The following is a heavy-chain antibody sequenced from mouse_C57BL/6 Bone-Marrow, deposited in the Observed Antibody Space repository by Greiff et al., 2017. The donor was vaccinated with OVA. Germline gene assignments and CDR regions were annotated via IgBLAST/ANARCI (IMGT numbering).Heavy chain of an antibody. CDR3: ARNWGAWFAY. CDR2: IYPRSGNT. Sequence: LMESGAELARPGASVKLSCKASGYTFTSYGISWVKQRTGQGLEWIGEIYPRSGNTYYNEKFKGKATLTADKSSSTAYMELRSLTSEDSAVYFCARNWGAWFAYWGQGTLVTVSA. J-gene: IGHJ3*01. CDR1: GYTFTSYG. V-gene: IGHV1-81*01. D-gene: IGHD4-1*01.